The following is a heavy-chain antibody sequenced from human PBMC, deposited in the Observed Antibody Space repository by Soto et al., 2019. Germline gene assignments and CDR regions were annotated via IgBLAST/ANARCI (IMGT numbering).Heavy chain of an antibody. V-gene: IGHV4-39*01. Sequence: SETLSLTCTVSGDSSVSSSSYYWGWIRQPPGKGLEWIESIYYTGNTFYSPSFRSRLTISVDTSKSQFSLKLRSVTAADTATYYCASEVSSTDGMDVWGQGTTVTVSS. D-gene: IGHD2-15*01. CDR2: IYYTGNT. J-gene: IGHJ6*02. CDR3: ASEVSSTDGMDV. CDR1: GDSSVSSSSYY.